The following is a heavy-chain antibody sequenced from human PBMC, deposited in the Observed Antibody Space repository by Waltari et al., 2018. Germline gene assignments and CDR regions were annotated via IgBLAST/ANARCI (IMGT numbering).Heavy chain of an antibody. CDR2: IHGSGKT. Sequence: QLQLQQSGPGLVKPSESLSLTCAVSGDSVTNSYWWSWVRQSPGKGLEWIGQIHGSGKTNYNPSLESRVTISLDTSNNRFSLKVPSATAADTAVYYCGRDRGRGLYLDSWGQGTLVT. V-gene: IGHV4-4*02. D-gene: IGHD2-15*01. J-gene: IGHJ4*02. CDR1: GDSVTNSYW. CDR3: GRDRGRGLYLDS.